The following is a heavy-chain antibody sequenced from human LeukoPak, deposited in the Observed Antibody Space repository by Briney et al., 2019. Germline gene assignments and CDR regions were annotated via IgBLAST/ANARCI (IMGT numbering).Heavy chain of an antibody. CDR2: ISGSGGST. J-gene: IGHJ4*02. D-gene: IGHD6-19*01. CDR3: AKDPSNSSGWYDY. CDR1: GFTFSSYA. Sequence: GGSLRLSCAASGFTFSSYAMSWVRQAPGKGLEWVSAISGSGGSTYYADSVKGRFTISRDNSKNTLYLQMNSLRAEDTAVYYSAKDPSNSSGWYDYWGQGTLVTVSS. V-gene: IGHV3-23*01.